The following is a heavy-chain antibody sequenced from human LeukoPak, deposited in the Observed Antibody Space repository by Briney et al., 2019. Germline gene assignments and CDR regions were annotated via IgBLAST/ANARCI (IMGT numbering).Heavy chain of an antibody. J-gene: IGHJ3*02. CDR3: AREGDYDILTGRDAFDI. CDR1: GGSISSGGYY. D-gene: IGHD3-9*01. V-gene: IGHV4-30-2*01. Sequence: PSQTLSLTCTASGGSISSGGYYWSWIRQPPGKGLEWIGYIYHSGSTYYNPSLKSRVTISVDRSKNQFSLKLSSVTAADTAVYYCAREGDYDILTGRDAFDIWGQGTMVTVSS. CDR2: IYHSGST.